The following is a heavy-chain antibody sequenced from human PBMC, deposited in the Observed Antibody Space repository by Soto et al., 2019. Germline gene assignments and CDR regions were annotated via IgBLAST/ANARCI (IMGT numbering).Heavy chain of an antibody. J-gene: IGHJ6*02. D-gene: IGHD2-21*02. V-gene: IGHV3-30*03. CDR1: GFPLSSYG. CDR3: ATVAQGDPLISDSGMDV. CDR2: MSFDANNR. Sequence: GGPLRPSWAASGFPLSSYGMHWARQAPGKGLERVALMSFDANNRYYADSGKGRFTVSRDNSRNTLYRKSNSPRAEDTAVYYSATVAQGDPLISDSGMDVLGQGTTVTVSS.